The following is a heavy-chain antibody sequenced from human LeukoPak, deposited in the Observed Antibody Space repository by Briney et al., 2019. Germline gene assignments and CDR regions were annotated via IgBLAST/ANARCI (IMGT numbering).Heavy chain of an antibody. CDR3: ARSSFVVVPAAILNYGMDV. CDR1: GYTFTGYY. J-gene: IGHJ6*02. Sequence: VASVTVSCKASGYTFTGYYMHWVRQAPGQGLEWMGWINPNSGGTNYAQKFQGRVTMTRDTSISTAYMELSRLRSDDTAVYYCARSSFVVVPAAILNYGMDVWGQGTTVTVSS. D-gene: IGHD2-2*01. V-gene: IGHV1-2*02. CDR2: INPNSGGT.